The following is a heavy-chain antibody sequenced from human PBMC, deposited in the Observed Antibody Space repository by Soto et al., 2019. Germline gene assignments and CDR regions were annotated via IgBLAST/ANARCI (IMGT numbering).Heavy chain of an antibody. CDR2: IYHSGST. CDR1: GGSISSGGYS. V-gene: IGHV4-30-2*01. D-gene: IGHD4-17*01. CDR3: ARLLRLYYFDY. Sequence: PSETLSLTCAVSGGSISSGGYSWSWIRQPPGKGLEWIGYIYHSGSTYYNPSLKSRVTISVDRSKNQFSLKLSSVTAADTAVYYCARLLRLYYFDYWGQGTLVTAPQ. J-gene: IGHJ4*02.